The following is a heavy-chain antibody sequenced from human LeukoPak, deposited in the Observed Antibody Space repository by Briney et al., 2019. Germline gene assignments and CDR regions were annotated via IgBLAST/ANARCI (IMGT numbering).Heavy chain of an antibody. Sequence: GASVKVSCKVSGYTLTELSMDWVRQAPGKGLEWMGGFDPEDGETIYAQKFQGRVTMTEDTSTDTAYMELSSLRSEDTAVYYCATDRELSSAFDIWGQGTMVTVSS. V-gene: IGHV1-24*01. CDR3: ATDRELSSAFDI. CDR1: GYTLTELS. CDR2: FDPEDGET. J-gene: IGHJ3*02. D-gene: IGHD1-26*01.